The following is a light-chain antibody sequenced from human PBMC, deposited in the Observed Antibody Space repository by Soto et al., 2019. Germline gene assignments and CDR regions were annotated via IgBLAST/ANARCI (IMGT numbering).Light chain of an antibody. CDR1: QSVRSN. Sequence: EVVLTQSPATLSLSPGERATLSCRASQSVRSNLAWYQHKPGQPPRLLIYDASNRATGIPGRFSGSGSGTDFTLIISNLEPEDFAVYYCQQRDNWPWTFGQGAKVEIK. J-gene: IGKJ1*01. CDR3: QQRDNWPWT. V-gene: IGKV3-11*01. CDR2: DAS.